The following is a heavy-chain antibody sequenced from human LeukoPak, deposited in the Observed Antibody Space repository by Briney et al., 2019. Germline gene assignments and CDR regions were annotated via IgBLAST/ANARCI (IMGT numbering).Heavy chain of an antibody. J-gene: IGHJ4*02. CDR1: GFTFSDYY. Sequence: GGSLRLSCAPSGFTFSDYYMSWIRQAPGKGLEWVSYISSSGSTIYYADSVKGRFTISRDNAKNSLYLQMDSLRAEDTAVYYCARDYYYDSSGYLGYWGQGTLVTVSS. V-gene: IGHV3-11*01. D-gene: IGHD3-22*01. CDR3: ARDYYYDSSGYLGY. CDR2: ISSSGSTI.